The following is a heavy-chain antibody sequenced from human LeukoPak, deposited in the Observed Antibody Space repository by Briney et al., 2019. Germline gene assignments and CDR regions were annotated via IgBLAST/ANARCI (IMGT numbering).Heavy chain of an antibody. V-gene: IGHV3-23*01. CDR2: ISGSGGST. D-gene: IGHD3-10*01. CDR3: AKDSICWGFGCSTQDAFDI. J-gene: IGHJ3*02. Sequence: PGGSLRLSCAASGFTFSSYAMSWVRQAPGKGLEWVSAISGSGGSTYYADSVKGRFTISRDNSKNTLYLQMNSLRAEDTAVYYCAKDSICWGFGCSTQDAFDIWGQGTMVTVSS. CDR1: GFTFSSYA.